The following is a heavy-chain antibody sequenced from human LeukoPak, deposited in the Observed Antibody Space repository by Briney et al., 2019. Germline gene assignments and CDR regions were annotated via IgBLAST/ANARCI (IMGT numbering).Heavy chain of an antibody. D-gene: IGHD5-12*01. J-gene: IGHJ6*02. V-gene: IGHV1-46*01. CDR1: GYTFTSYY. CDR3: ARDRIVATIPTSYYYYGMDV. Sequence: GASVNVSCKASGYTFTSYYMHWVRQAPGQGLEWMGIINPSGGSTSYAQKFQGRVTMTRDTSTSTVYMELSSLRSEDTAVYYCARDRIVATIPTSYYYYGMDVWGQGTTVTVSS. CDR2: INPSGGST.